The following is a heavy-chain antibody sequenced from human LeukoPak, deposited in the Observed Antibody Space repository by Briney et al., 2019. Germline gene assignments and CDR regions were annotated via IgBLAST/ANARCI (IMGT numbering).Heavy chain of an antibody. J-gene: IGHJ4*02. CDR3: AAADWEYFYFDS. D-gene: IGHD2/OR15-2a*01. CDR1: GASVSRGGYY. CDR2: TSYSGST. V-gene: IGHV4-31*03. Sequence: TLSLTCTVSGASVSRGGYYWSWIRQHPGKGLEWIGYTSYSGSTYYNPSLMGRIIISVDRSQNQFSLKLSAVTAADTAVYFCAAADWEYFYFDSWGQGTLVAVSS.